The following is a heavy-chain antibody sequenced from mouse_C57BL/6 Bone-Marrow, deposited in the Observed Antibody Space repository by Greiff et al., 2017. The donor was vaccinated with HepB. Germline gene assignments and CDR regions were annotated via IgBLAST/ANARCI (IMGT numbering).Heavy chain of an antibody. J-gene: IGHJ2*01. CDR1: GFTFSSYA. CDR3: ARFDSYYFDY. D-gene: IGHD2-4*01. Sequence: EVKLVESGGGLVKPGGSLKLSCAASGFTFSSYAMSWVRQTPEKRLEWVATISDGGSYTYYPDNVKGRFTISRDNAKNNLYLQMSHLKSEDTAMYYCARFDSYYFDYWGQGTTLTVSS. CDR2: ISDGGSYT. V-gene: IGHV5-4*03.